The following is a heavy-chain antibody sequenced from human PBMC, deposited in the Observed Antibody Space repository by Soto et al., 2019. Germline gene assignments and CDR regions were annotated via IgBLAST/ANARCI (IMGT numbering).Heavy chain of an antibody. CDR2: INHSGST. CDR1: GGSFSGYY. J-gene: IGHJ5*02. CDR3: ARGWHYYGPRFDP. V-gene: IGHV4-34*01. Sequence: PSDTLSLTCAVYGGSFSGYYWSWIRQPPGKGLEWIGEINHSGSTNYNPSLKSRVTISVDTSKNQFSLKLSSVTAADTAVYYCARGWHYYGPRFDPWGQGTLVTVSS. D-gene: IGHD3-10*01.